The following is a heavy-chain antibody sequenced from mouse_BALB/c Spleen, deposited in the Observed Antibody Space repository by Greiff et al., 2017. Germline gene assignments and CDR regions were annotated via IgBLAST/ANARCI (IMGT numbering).Heavy chain of an antibody. J-gene: IGHJ4*01. CDR3: ARRGLGDYAMDY. D-gene: IGHD4-1*01. CDR1: GFTFSSYG. Sequence: EVKLMESGGDLVKPGGSLKLSCAASGFTFSSYGMSWVRQTPDKRLEWVATISSGGSYTYYPDSVKGRFTISRDNAKNTLYLQMSSLKSEDTAMYYCARRGLGDYAMDYWGQGTSVTVSS. CDR2: ISSGGSYT. V-gene: IGHV5-6*02.